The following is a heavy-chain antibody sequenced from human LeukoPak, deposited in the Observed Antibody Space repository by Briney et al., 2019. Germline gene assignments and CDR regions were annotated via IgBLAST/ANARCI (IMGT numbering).Heavy chain of an antibody. J-gene: IGHJ4*02. Sequence: ASVKVSCKASGYTFTKYGVYWVRQAPGQGLEWMGWMNTNTGNPTYAQGFTGRFVFSLDTSVSTAYLQISSLKTEDTAVYYCAVLSYDSSGYYYPFDYWGQGTLVTVSS. CDR3: AVLSYDSSGYYYPFDY. CDR1: GYTFTKYG. D-gene: IGHD3-22*01. CDR2: MNTNTGNP. V-gene: IGHV7-4-1*02.